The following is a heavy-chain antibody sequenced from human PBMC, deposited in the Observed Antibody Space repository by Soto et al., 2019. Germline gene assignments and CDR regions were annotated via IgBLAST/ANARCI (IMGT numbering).Heavy chain of an antibody. CDR1: GYTYISYS. Sequence: ASVKVSCKASGYTYISYSMHWVRQAPGQRLEWMGWINVGNGNTKYSQNFQGRVTINQDTSASTAYMELSSLTSEDTAVYYCARNYYYDSSSAFDIWGQGTMVTVSS. V-gene: IGHV1-3*01. J-gene: IGHJ3*02. CDR3: ARNYYYDSSSAFDI. D-gene: IGHD3-22*01. CDR2: INVGNGNT.